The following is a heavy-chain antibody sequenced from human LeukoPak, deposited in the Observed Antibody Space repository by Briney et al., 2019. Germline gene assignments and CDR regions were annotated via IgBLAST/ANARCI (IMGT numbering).Heavy chain of an antibody. CDR2: IYYSGIT. CDR1: GGSISSSSYY. CDR3: ARRVKPGETFIAVVGRGGLFDY. J-gene: IGHJ4*02. Sequence: SETLSLTCTVSGGSISSSSYYWGWIRQPAGGGVEGNGSIYYSGITYYNPSLMSRVTISVDTSKNHVSLKLSSVTAADRAVYYWARRVKPGETFIAVVGRGGLFDYWGQGTLVTASS. V-gene: IGHV4-39*01. D-gene: IGHD6-19*01.